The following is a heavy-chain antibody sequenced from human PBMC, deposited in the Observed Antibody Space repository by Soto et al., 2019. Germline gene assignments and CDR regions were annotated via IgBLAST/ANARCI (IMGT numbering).Heavy chain of an antibody. CDR3: AREFGDIWNNEAN. J-gene: IGHJ4*02. CDR1: GGSISAYH. Sequence: VQQQESGPGLLKPLETLSLTCSVSGGSISAYHWSWIRQPAGKGLEWIGRMYSTGNTKDNPSLKSRVTVSIDTAKNQFFLRLNSVTTADSDVYYGAREFGDIWNNEANWGQGAAVTVSS. D-gene: IGHD1-1*01. CDR2: MYSTGNT. V-gene: IGHV4-4*07.